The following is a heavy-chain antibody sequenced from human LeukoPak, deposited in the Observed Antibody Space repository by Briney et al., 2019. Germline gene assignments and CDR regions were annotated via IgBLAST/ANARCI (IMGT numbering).Heavy chain of an antibody. CDR2: MNHGGST. V-gene: IGHV4-34*01. D-gene: IGHD6-25*01. CDR1: GGSFSGYY. Sequence: SETLSLTCAVYGGSFSGYYWNWLRQPPGKGLEWIGEMNHGGSTNYNPSLKSRVTISVDTSKNQFSLKLSSVTAADTAVYYCARDGSYYYYYYMDVWGKGTTVTVSS. J-gene: IGHJ6*03. CDR3: ARDGSYYYYYYMDV.